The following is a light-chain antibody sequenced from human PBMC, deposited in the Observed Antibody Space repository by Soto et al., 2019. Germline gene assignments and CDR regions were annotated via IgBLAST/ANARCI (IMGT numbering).Light chain of an antibody. V-gene: IGKV3-20*01. J-gene: IGKJ1*01. CDR2: GAS. CDR1: QSVSSSY. Sequence: EIVLTQSPGTLSLSPGERATLSCRASQSVSSSYLAWYQQKPGQAPRLLIYGASSRATGIPDRLSGSGSGTDFTLTISRLEPEDFAVYYCQQEGTFGQGTKVEIK. CDR3: QQEGT.